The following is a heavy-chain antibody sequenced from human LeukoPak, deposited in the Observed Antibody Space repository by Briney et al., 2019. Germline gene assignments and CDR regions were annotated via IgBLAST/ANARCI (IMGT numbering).Heavy chain of an antibody. D-gene: IGHD2-2*01. Sequence: GGSLRLSCAASGFSFSAYSINWVRQAPGKGLEWVSSISPGISYRQYADSAKGRFTISRDNAKSSLYLQMNSLGAEDTALYYCARGRGCSSMSCYPDYWGQGTLVTVSS. CDR3: ARGRGCSSMSCYPDY. CDR2: ISPGISYR. V-gene: IGHV3-21*01. CDR1: GFSFSAYS. J-gene: IGHJ4*02.